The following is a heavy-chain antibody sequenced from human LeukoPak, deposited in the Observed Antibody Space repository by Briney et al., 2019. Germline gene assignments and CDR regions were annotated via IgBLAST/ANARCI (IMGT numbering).Heavy chain of an antibody. CDR3: ARVVPNLRYSYGWAFDI. J-gene: IGHJ3*02. CDR1: GGSISSYY. Sequence: SETLSLTCTVSGGSISSYYWSWIRQPPGKGLERIGYIYYSGSTNYIPSLKSRVTISVDTSKNQFSLKLSSVTAADTAVYYCARVVPNLRYSYGWAFDIWGQGTMVTVSS. CDR2: IYYSGST. V-gene: IGHV4-59*01. D-gene: IGHD5-18*01.